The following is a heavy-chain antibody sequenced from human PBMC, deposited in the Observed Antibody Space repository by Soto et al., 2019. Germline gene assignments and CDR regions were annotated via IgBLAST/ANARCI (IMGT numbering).Heavy chain of an antibody. CDR3: ARTRMLAYYYGMDV. CDR1: GYTFTNYA. D-gene: IGHD2-15*01. CDR2: ISYDGSNK. J-gene: IGHJ6*02. V-gene: IGHV3-30-3*01. Sequence: SCKASGYTFTNYAMHWVRQAPGKGLEWVAVISYDGSNKHYADSVKGRFTISRDNPKNTLYLQMNSLRGDDTAMYYCARTRMLAYYYGMDVWGQGTTVTVSS.